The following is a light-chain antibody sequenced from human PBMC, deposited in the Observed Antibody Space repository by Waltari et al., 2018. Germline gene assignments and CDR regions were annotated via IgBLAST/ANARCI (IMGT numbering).Light chain of an antibody. CDR3: QQYDISPLT. CDR2: GTF. Sequence: EIVLTQSPGTLSLSPGEGATLSCRTSQTIRTTYLAWYQQKPGQAPTLLIYGTFSRATGIPDRFTGSGSGTDFSLTISSLEPEDFATYYCQQYDISPLTFGGGTKVEIE. CDR1: QTIRTTY. J-gene: IGKJ4*01. V-gene: IGKV3-20*01.